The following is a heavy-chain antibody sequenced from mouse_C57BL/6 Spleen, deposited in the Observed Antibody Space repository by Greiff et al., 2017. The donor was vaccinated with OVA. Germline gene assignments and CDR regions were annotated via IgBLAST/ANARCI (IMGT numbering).Heavy chain of an antibody. CDR1: GFTFSDYG. V-gene: IGHV5-17*01. J-gene: IGHJ4*01. Sequence: EVKLVESGGGLVKPGGSLKLSCAASGFTFSDYGMHWVRQAPEKGLEWVAYISSGSSTIYYADTVKGRFTISRDNAKNTLFLQMTSLRSEDTAMYYCARKANWDLYYSMDYWGQGTSVTVSS. CDR3: ARKANWDLYYSMDY. CDR2: ISSGSSTI. D-gene: IGHD4-1*01.